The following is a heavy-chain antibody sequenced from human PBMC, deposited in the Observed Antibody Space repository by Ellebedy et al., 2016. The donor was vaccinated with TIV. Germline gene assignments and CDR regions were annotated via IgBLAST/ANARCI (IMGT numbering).Heavy chain of an antibody. Sequence: GESLKISCAASGFSVNSYSMNWVRQAPGKGLEWVSYISSRSSTIYYADSVKGRFTISRDNGKNPLYLQMNSLRDEDTAMYFCTLNWNDSPVGGMDVWGQGTTVTVSS. CDR2: ISSRSSTI. J-gene: IGHJ6*02. CDR3: TLNWNDSPVGGMDV. D-gene: IGHD1-1*01. CDR1: GFSVNSYS. V-gene: IGHV3-48*02.